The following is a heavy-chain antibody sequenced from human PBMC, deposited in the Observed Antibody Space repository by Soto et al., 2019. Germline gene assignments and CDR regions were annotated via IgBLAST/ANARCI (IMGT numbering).Heavy chain of an antibody. D-gene: IGHD2-15*01. J-gene: IGHJ3*02. Sequence: QVQLVESGGGVVQPGRSLRLSCATSGFTFRRYGMHWVRQVPGKGLEWVAVVWSDGNNKYYTDPVKGRFTISRDNSKHTRFLQMDSLRDEDTAVYFCARDGGSGSPSVWFDMWGQGTMVTFSS. CDR2: VWSDGNNK. CDR1: GFTFRRYG. V-gene: IGHV3-33*01. CDR3: ARDGGSGSPSVWFDM.